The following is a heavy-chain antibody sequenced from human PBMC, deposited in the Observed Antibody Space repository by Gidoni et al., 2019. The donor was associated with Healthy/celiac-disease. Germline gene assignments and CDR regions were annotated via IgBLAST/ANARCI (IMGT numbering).Heavy chain of an antibody. Sequence: QVQLQQSGPGLVKPSQTLSLTCAISGDSVSSNSAAWNWIRQSPSRGLEWLGRTYYRSKWYNDYAVSVKSRITINPDTSKNQFSLQLNSVTPEDTAVYYCARDHRGRQWLRYYYYYYGMDVWGQGTTVTVSS. CDR1: GDSVSSNSAA. J-gene: IGHJ6*02. CDR2: TYYRSKWYN. D-gene: IGHD5-12*01. CDR3: ARDHRGRQWLRYYYYYYGMDV. V-gene: IGHV6-1*01.